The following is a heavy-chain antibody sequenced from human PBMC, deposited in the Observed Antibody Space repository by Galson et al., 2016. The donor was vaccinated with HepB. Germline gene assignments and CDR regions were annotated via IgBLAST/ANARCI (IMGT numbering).Heavy chain of an antibody. Sequence: TLSLTCTVSGGSISNYYWSWVRQPPGKGLEWIGYLHNSGSNKYNPSLNPSLKSRATMFVDKSKNHFSLNLMSVTAADTAVYYCASYLVQSWAGSDAFDTWGQGTLVTVSS. CDR1: GGSISNYY. CDR2: LHNSGSN. D-gene: IGHD6-13*01. V-gene: IGHV4-4*08. CDR3: ASYLVQSWAGSDAFDT. J-gene: IGHJ3*02.